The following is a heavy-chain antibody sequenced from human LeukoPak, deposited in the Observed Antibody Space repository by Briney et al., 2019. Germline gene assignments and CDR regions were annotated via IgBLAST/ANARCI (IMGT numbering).Heavy chain of an antibody. J-gene: IGHJ4*02. CDR2: ISAYNGNT. Sequence: ASVKVSCKASGYTFTSYGISWVRQAPGQGLEWMGWISAYNGNTNYAQKLQGRVTMTTGTSTSTAYMELRSLRSDDTAVYYCARWDSGSYYANQSFDYWGQGTLVTVSS. CDR1: GYTFTSYG. V-gene: IGHV1-18*01. CDR3: ARWDSGSYYANQSFDY. D-gene: IGHD1-26*01.